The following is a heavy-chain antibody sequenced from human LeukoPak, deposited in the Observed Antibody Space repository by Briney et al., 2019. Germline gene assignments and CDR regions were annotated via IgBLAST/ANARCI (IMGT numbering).Heavy chain of an antibody. CDR2: IKSKTDGGTT. CDR1: GFTFSNAW. V-gene: IGHV3-15*01. Sequence: GGSLRLSCAASGFTFSNAWMSWVRQAPGKGLEWVGRIKSKTDGGTTDYAAPVKGRFTISRDDSKNTLYLQMDSLKTEDTAVYYCTTEYRRQQLVWGVIDAFDIWGQGTMVTVSS. D-gene: IGHD6-13*01. CDR3: TTEYRRQQLVWGVIDAFDI. J-gene: IGHJ3*02.